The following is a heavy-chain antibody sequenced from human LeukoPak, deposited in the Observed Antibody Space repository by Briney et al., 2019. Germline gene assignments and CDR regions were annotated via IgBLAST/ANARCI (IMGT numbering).Heavy chain of an antibody. V-gene: IGHV4-59*01. CDR2: IYYSGST. CDR3: ARGGYGDYYYYYYMDV. D-gene: IGHD4-17*01. J-gene: IGHJ6*03. Sequence: PSETLSLTCTGSGGSISSYYWSWIPQPPGKGLEWIGYIYYSGSTNYNPSLKSRVTISVDTSKNQFSLKLSSVTAADTAVYYCARGGYGDYYYYYYMDVWGKGTTVTVSS. CDR1: GGSISSYY.